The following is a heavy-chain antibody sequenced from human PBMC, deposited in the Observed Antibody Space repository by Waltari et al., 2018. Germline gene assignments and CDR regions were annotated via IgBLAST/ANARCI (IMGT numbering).Heavy chain of an antibody. Sequence: QVQLVQSGAEVKKPGASVKVSCKASGYTFTSYAMHWVRQAPGQRLEWMGWINAGNGNTKNSQKFQGRVTITRDTSASTAYMELSSLRSEDTAVYYCARGHSLIIAAAGSHFDYWGQGTLVTVSS. V-gene: IGHV1-3*01. CDR1: GYTFTSYA. J-gene: IGHJ4*02. CDR3: ARGHSLIIAAAGSHFDY. D-gene: IGHD6-13*01. CDR2: INAGNGNT.